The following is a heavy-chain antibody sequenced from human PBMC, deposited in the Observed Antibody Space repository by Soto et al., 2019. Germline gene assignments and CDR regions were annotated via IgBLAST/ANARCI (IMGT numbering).Heavy chain of an antibody. CDR3: ARVGDTNAFDI. CDR2: IYSGGTT. V-gene: IGHV3-53*01. CDR1: GFTVSTNY. Sequence: GGSLRLSCAASGFTVSTNYMSWVRQAPEKGLEWVSVIYSGGTTYYADSVKGRFTISRDNSKNTLYLQMNSLRAEDTAVYYCARVGDTNAFDIWGQGTMVTVSS. J-gene: IGHJ3*02.